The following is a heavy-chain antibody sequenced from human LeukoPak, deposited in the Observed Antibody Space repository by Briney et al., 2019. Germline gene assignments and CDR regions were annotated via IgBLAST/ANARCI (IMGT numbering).Heavy chain of an antibody. Sequence: SETLSLTCTVSGGSISSYYWSWIRQPAGKGLEWIGRIYTSGSTNYNPSLKSRVTMSVDTSKNQFSLKLTSVTAADTAVYYCASPGYSYGHGFGYWGQGTLVTVSS. CDR1: GGSISSYY. CDR3: ASPGYSYGHGFGY. CDR2: IYTSGST. V-gene: IGHV4-4*07. J-gene: IGHJ4*02. D-gene: IGHD5-18*01.